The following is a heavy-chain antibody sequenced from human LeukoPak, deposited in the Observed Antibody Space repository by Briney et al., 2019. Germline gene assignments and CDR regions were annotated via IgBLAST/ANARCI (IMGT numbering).Heavy chain of an antibody. D-gene: IGHD3-10*01. V-gene: IGHV3-30*18. CDR1: GFTFSSYG. CDR3: AKDRVRYGSGTYPMDY. Sequence: GSSLRLSCAASGFTFSSYGMDWVRQAPGKGLEWLAVISYDGSNKYYADSVKGRFTISRDNSQSTVFLQMNSLRPEDTAVYYCAKDRVRYGSGTYPMDYWGQGTMVTVSS. J-gene: IGHJ4*02. CDR2: ISYDGSNK.